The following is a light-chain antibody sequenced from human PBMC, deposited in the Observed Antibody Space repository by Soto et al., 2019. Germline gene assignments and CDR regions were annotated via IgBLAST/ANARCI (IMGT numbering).Light chain of an antibody. CDR2: DAS. Sequence: EIVLTQSPATLSLSPGERATLSCGASQSVSNNYLAWYQQEPGLAPRLLIYDASSRVTVLPDGFSGSGSGTDFALTISILKPEDFAVYYCHRYCRSSAFGLGTKVEIK. CDR1: QSVSNNY. J-gene: IGKJ1*01. V-gene: IGKV3D-20*01. CDR3: HRYCRSSA.